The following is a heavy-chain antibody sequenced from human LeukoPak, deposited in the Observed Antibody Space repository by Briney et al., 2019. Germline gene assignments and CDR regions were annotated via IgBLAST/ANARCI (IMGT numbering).Heavy chain of an antibody. CDR2: INPDGDVT. J-gene: IGHJ6*03. CDR1: GYSFTGYY. V-gene: IGHV1-2*02. Sequence: ASLKVSCTASGYSFTGYYIHWVRQAPGQGLEWMAWINPDGDVTKSAQKFQGRVTMTTDKSINTVFMELSGLTSDDTALYYCARGPNHYYYMDFWGKGTTVSVSS. CDR3: ARGPNHYYYMDF. D-gene: IGHD2-8*01.